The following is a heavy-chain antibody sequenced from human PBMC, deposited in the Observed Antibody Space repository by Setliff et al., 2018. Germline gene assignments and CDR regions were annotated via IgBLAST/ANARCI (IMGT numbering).Heavy chain of an antibody. CDR1: GGSFSGYY. CDR2: INHSGST. CDR3: ARDRQYCSSTSCYTSYFYYYAMDI. J-gene: IGHJ6*02. Sequence: SETLSLTCTVYGGSFSGYYWSWIRQPPGKGLEWIGEINHSGSTNYNPSLKSRVTISVDTSKNQFSLKLSSVTAADTAVYYCARDRQYCSSTSCYTSYFYYYAMDIWGQGTTVTVSS. V-gene: IGHV4-34*01. D-gene: IGHD2-2*02.